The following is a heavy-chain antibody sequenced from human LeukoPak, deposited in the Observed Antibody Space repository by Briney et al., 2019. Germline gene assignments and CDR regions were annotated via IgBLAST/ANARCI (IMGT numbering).Heavy chain of an antibody. CDR3: AKGRNYGDYSDYFDY. J-gene: IGHJ4*02. CDR1: GFTFSSYA. D-gene: IGHD4-17*01. CDR2: ISGSGGST. Sequence: SGGSLRLSCAASGFTFSSYAMSWVRQAPGKGLEWVSAISGSGGSTYYADSVKGRFTISRDNSKNTLYLQMNSLRAEDTAVYYCAKGRNYGDYSDYFDYWGQGTLVTVSS. V-gene: IGHV3-23*01.